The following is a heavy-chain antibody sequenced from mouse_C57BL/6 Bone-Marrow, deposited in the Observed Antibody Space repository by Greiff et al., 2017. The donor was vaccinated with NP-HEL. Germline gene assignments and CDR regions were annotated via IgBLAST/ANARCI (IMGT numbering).Heavy chain of an antibody. V-gene: IGHV5-9*01. CDR2: ISGGGGNT. CDR3: ARHRPVVATNYFDY. CDR1: GFTFSSYT. D-gene: IGHD1-1*01. J-gene: IGHJ2*01. Sequence: EVKLMESGGGLVKPGGSLKLSCAASGFTFSSYTMSWVRQTPEKRLEWVATISGGGGNTYYPDSVKGRFTISRDNAKNTLYLQMSSLRSEDTALYYCARHRPVVATNYFDYWGQGTTLTVSS.